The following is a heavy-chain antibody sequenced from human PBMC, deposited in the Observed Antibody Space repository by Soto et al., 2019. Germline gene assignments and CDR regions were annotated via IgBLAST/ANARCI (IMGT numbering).Heavy chain of an antibody. CDR2: IYNYASA. CDR3: ASGLCSGASCGFDI. V-gene: IGHV4-61*01. Sequence: SETLCLTGTVSGGSVSSGSYYWCWSRQPQTKGKEWNGYIYNYASATDNPYRTSREGLVVDSAKNRISLKQRSGTAADTAVTSCASGLCSGASCGFDIWGQGTLVTVSS. J-gene: IGHJ3*02. D-gene: IGHD2-15*01. CDR1: GGSVSSGSYY.